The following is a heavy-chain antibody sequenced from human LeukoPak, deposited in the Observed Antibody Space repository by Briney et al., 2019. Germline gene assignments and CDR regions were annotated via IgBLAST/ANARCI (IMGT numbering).Heavy chain of an antibody. Sequence: ASVKVSCKASGYTFTNYGISWVRQAPGQGLEWMGWISAYNDNTNYAQKLQGRVTMTTDTSTSTAYMELRSLRSDDTAVYYCARGYTAMVIYYFDYWGQGTLVTVST. CDR1: GYTFTNYG. CDR3: ARGYTAMVIYYFDY. D-gene: IGHD5-18*01. V-gene: IGHV1-18*01. CDR2: ISAYNDNT. J-gene: IGHJ4*02.